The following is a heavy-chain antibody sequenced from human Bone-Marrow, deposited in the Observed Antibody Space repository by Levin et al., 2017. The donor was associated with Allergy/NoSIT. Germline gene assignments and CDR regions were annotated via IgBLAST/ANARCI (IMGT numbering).Heavy chain of an antibody. Sequence: SETLSLTCSVSGDSITSYHWSWIRQPPGKGLEWIGYIYYNGSTYYNPSLKSRVTISLDTSKTQFSLKLTSVTAADTAVFYCARGGVTIPVGAGSFSYFAMDVWGQGTTVTVSS. CDR3: ARGGVTIPVGAGSFSYFAMDV. D-gene: IGHD1-26*01. V-gene: IGHV4-59*01. CDR1: GDSITSYH. CDR2: IYYNGST. J-gene: IGHJ6*02.